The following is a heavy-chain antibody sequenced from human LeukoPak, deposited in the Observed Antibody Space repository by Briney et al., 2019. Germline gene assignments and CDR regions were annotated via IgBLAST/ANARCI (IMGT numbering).Heavy chain of an antibody. CDR2: IYYSGST. CDR3: ARSNYYDSSDYCFDY. J-gene: IGHJ4*02. D-gene: IGHD3-22*01. Sequence: SETLSLTCTVSGGSVSSGSYYWSWIRQPPGKGLEWIGYIYYSGSTNYNPSLKSRVTISLDTSKNQFSLKLSSVTAADTAVYYCARSNYYDSSDYCFDYWGQGTLVTVSS. V-gene: IGHV4-61*01. CDR1: GGSVSSGSYY.